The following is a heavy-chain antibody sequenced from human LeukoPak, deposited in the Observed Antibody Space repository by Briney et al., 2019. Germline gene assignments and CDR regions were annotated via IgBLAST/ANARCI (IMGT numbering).Heavy chain of an antibody. D-gene: IGHD3-9*01. J-gene: IGHJ4*02. Sequence: PGGSLRLSCAASGFTFSSYSMNWVRQSPGKGLEWVSAISGGGGSTYYAYYTDSVKGRFTISRDNSKNTLYLQMNSLRAEDTAVYFCAKFNDILTGYFDYWGQGTLVTVSS. CDR3: AKFNDILTGYFDY. CDR1: GFTFSSYS. CDR2: ISGGGGST. V-gene: IGHV3-23*01.